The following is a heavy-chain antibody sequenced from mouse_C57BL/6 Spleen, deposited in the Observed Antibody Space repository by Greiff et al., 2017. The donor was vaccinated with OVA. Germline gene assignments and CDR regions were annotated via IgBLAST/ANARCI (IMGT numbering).Heavy chain of an antibody. J-gene: IGHJ1*03. V-gene: IGHV5-4*01. Sequence: EVMLVESGGGLVKPGGSLKLSCAASGFTFSSYAVSWVRQTPEKRLEWVATISDGGSYTYYPDNVKGRFTISRDNAKNNLYLQMSHLKSEDTAMYYCARDGARYFDVWGTGTTVTVSS. CDR3: ARDGARYFDV. CDR2: ISDGGSYT. CDR1: GFTFSSYA. D-gene: IGHD3-1*01.